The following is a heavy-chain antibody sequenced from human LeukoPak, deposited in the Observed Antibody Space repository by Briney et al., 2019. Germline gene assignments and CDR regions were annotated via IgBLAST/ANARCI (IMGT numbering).Heavy chain of an antibody. CDR1: GFSFSSHW. CDR3: AELGITMIGGV. Sequence: GGSLRLSCADSGFSFSSHWMHWVRQAPGRGPVWVSRINGDGGITAYADSVKGRFTVSRDNAKNTLYLQMNSLRAEDTAVYYCAELGITMIGGVWGKGTTVTISS. V-gene: IGHV3-74*01. J-gene: IGHJ6*04. CDR2: INGDGGIT. D-gene: IGHD3-10*02.